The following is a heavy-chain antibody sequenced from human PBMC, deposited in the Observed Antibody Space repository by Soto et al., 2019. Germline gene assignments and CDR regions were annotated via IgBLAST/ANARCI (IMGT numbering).Heavy chain of an antibody. Sequence: QVLLVQSGAEVKKPGSSVKVSCKASGGTFNNYAITWVRQAPGQGLEWMGGIIPLFGAANYAQNFQGRVTITAEESTTTAYLELSSLRSEDTAIYYCARAGRSYYVSCGYFSLDYWGQGTLFTVSS. CDR3: ARAGRSYYVSCGYFSLDY. J-gene: IGHJ4*02. CDR2: IIPLFGAA. D-gene: IGHD3-22*01. V-gene: IGHV1-69*01. CDR1: GGTFNNYA.